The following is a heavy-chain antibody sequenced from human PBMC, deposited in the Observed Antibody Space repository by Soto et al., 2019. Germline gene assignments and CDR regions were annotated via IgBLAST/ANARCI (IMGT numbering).Heavy chain of an antibody. Sequence: GESLKISCKGSGYSFTSYWIGWVRQMPGKGLEWMGIIYPGDSDTRYSPSFQGQVTISADKSISTAYLQWSSLKASDTAMYYCASLSIAAAGTAPAFHIWGQGTMVTVSS. J-gene: IGHJ3*02. CDR3: ASLSIAAAGTAPAFHI. D-gene: IGHD6-13*01. CDR2: IYPGDSDT. CDR1: GYSFTSYW. V-gene: IGHV5-51*01.